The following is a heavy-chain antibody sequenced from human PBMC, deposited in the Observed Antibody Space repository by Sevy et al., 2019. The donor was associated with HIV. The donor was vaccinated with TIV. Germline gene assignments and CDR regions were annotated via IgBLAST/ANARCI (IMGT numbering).Heavy chain of an antibody. CDR3: ASEKEQLVLWPYYGMDV. CDR2: ISNSSSYI. D-gene: IGHD6-13*01. V-gene: IGHV3-21*01. CDR1: GLRFSNYN. Sequence: GGSLRLSCAASGLRFSNYNMNWVRQAPGQGLEWVASISNSSSYIYYVDSVKGRFTISRDNAKNSLYLQMNSLRAEDTAVYYCASEKEQLVLWPYYGMDVWGQWTTVTVSS. J-gene: IGHJ6*02.